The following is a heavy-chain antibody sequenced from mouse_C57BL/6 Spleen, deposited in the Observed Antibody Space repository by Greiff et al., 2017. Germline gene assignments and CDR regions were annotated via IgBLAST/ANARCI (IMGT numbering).Heavy chain of an antibody. J-gene: IGHJ3*01. CDR2: ISDGGSYT. Sequence: EVKLMESGGGLVKPGGSLKLSCAASGFTFSSYAMSWVRQTPEKRLEWVATISDGGSYTYYPDNVKGRFTISRDNAKNNLYLQMSHLKSEDTAMYYCARGEGYGNFAWFAYWGQGTLVTVSA. D-gene: IGHD2-10*02. CDR3: ARGEGYGNFAWFAY. CDR1: GFTFSSYA. V-gene: IGHV5-4*03.